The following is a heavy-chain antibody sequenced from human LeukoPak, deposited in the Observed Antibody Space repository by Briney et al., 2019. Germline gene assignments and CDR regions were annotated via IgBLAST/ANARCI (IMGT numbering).Heavy chain of an antibody. V-gene: IGHV1-46*01. CDR1: GYTFTSYY. CDR2: INPSGGST. D-gene: IGHD1-26*01. Sequence: ASVKVSCKASGYTFTSYYMHRVRQAPGQGLEWMGIINPSGGSTSYAQKFQGRVTMTRDTSTSTVYMELSSLRSEDTAVYYCARNSIVGAALDYWGQGTLVTVSS. J-gene: IGHJ4*02. CDR3: ARNSIVGAALDY.